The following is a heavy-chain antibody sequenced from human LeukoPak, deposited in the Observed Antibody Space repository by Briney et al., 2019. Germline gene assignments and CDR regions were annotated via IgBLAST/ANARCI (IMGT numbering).Heavy chain of an antibody. Sequence: GGSLGLSCAASGFTFSGSAMHWVRQASGKGLEWVGRIRAKPNNYATEYTASLKGRFTISRDDSRNTAYLQMDSLKTEDTAVYYCARSTIMGASVDYWGQGTLVTVSS. CDR3: ARSTIMGASVDY. D-gene: IGHD1-26*01. CDR1: GFTFSGSA. J-gene: IGHJ4*02. V-gene: IGHV3-73*01. CDR2: IRAKPNNYAT.